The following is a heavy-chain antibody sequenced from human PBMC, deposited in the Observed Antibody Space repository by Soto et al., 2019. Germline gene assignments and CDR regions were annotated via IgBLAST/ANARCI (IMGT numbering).Heavy chain of an antibody. CDR3: ARSDGVARNWYFDL. D-gene: IGHD2-15*01. CDR2: INSASSYI. V-gene: IGHV3-21*01. CDR1: TISFSDYT. J-gene: IGHJ2*01. Sequence: EVHLVESGGGQVTPGGSLRLSCAASTISFSDYTINWVRQAPGKGLEWVSSINSASSYIYYAVSVQGRFTISRDNGKKSLYLQMNSLRGEDTAVYYCARSDGVARNWYFDLWGRGTLVTVSS.